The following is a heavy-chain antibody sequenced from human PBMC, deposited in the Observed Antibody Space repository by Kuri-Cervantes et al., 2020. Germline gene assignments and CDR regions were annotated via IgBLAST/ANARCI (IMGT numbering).Heavy chain of an antibody. V-gene: IGHV1-69*06. D-gene: IGHD6-13*01. CDR2: IIPIFGTA. Sequence: SVKVSCKASGGTFSSYAISWVRQAPGQGLEWVGGIIPIFGTANYAQKFQGRVTITADKSTSTAYMELSSLRSEDTAVYYCAREGAAAAKFGYAFDIWGQGTMVTVSS. J-gene: IGHJ3*02. CDR3: AREGAAAAKFGYAFDI. CDR1: GGTFSSYA.